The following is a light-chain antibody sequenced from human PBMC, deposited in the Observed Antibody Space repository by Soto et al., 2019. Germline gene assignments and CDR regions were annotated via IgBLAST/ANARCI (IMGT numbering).Light chain of an antibody. CDR3: QQYNSWYT. Sequence: DIQMTQSPSTLSASVGDRVTITCRASQSISSWLAWYQQKPGKAPKLLIYDASSLESGVPSSFSGSGSGTEFTLTISSLQPDDFATYYCQQYNSWYTFGQGTKLEIK. CDR2: DAS. V-gene: IGKV1-5*01. CDR1: QSISSW. J-gene: IGKJ2*01.